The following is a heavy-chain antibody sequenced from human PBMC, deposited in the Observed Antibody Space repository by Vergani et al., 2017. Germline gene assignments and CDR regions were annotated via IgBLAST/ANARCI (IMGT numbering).Heavy chain of an antibody. CDR2: INHSGST. Sequence: QVQLQQWGAGLLKPSETLSLTCAVYGGSFSGYYWSWIRQPPGKGLEWIGEINHSGSTNYNPSLKSRVTISVDTSKNQFSLKLSSVTAADTAVYYCASLGPAIAVAAYNWFDPWGQGTLVTVSS. V-gene: IGHV4-34*01. CDR3: ASLGPAIAVAAYNWFDP. CDR1: GGSFSGYY. J-gene: IGHJ5*02. D-gene: IGHD6-19*01.